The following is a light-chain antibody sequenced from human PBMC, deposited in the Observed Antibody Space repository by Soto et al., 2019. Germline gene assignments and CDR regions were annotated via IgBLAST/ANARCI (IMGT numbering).Light chain of an antibody. Sequence: EIVLTQAPGTLSLSPGERATLSCRASQSVSSSYLAWYQQKPGQAPRLLIYGASSRATGIPDRFSGSGSGTDFTLTISRLEPEDFAADYCQQYGGSPGCTFGQGTKLEIK. CDR3: QQYGGSPGCT. J-gene: IGKJ2*02. CDR1: QSVSSSY. V-gene: IGKV3-20*01. CDR2: GAS.